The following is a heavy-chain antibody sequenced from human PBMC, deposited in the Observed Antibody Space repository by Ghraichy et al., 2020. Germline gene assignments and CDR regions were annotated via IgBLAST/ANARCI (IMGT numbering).Heavy chain of an antibody. CDR2: IWYDGSNK. CDR3: ARGLLDTAMVYFGIDYYYGMDV. V-gene: IGHV3-33*01. Sequence: GGSLRLSCAASGFTFSSYGMHWVRQAPGKGLEWVAVIWYDGSNKYYADSVKGRFTISKDNTKNTLYLQMISLRAEDTAVYYCARGLLDTAMVYFGIDYYYGMDVWGQGTTVTVSS. J-gene: IGHJ6*02. D-gene: IGHD5-18*01. CDR1: GFTFSSYG.